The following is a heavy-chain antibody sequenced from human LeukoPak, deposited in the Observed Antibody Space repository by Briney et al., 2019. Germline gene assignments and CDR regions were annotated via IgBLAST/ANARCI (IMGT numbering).Heavy chain of an antibody. CDR1: GYTLTGYY. J-gene: IGHJ5*02. D-gene: IGHD3-22*01. V-gene: IGHV1-2*04. CDR2: INPNSGGT. CDR3: ASPDGRYYYDSSGYST. Sequence: ASVKVSCKASGYTLTGYYMHWVRQAPGQGLEWMGWINPNSGGTNYAQKFQGWVTMTRDTSISTAYMELSRLRSDDTAVYYCASPDGRYYYDSSGYSTWGQGTLVTVSS.